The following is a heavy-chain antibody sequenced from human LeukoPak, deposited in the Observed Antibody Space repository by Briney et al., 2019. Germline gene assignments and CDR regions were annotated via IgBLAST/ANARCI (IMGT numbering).Heavy chain of an antibody. D-gene: IGHD3-22*01. CDR1: GGTFSSYA. V-gene: IGHV1-69*01. CDR2: IIPIFGTA. Sequence: SVTVSCTASGGTFSSYAISWVRQAPGQGLEWMGGIIPIFGTANYAQKFQGRVTITADESTSTAYMELSSLRSEDTAVYYCARGEDYYDSSGYPNLWYLDYWGQGTLATVSS. CDR3: ARGEDYYDSSGYPNLWYLDY. J-gene: IGHJ4*02.